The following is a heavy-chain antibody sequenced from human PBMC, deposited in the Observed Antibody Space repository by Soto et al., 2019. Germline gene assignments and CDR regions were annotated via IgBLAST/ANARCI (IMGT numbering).Heavy chain of an antibody. CDR2: IIPIFGTA. CDR3: ARDMRLRLGELSLYPLDP. D-gene: IGHD3-16*02. CDR1: GGTFSSYA. Sequence: GASVKVSCKASGGTFSSYAISWVRQAPGQGLEWMGGIIPIFGTANYAQKFQGRVTITADESTSTAYMELSSLRSEDTAVYYCARDMRLRLGELSLYPLDPWGQGTLVTGSS. V-gene: IGHV1-69*13. J-gene: IGHJ5*02.